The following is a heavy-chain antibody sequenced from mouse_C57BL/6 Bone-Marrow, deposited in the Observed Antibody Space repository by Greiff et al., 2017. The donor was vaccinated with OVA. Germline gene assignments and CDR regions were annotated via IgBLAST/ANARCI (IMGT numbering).Heavy chain of an antibody. V-gene: IGHV5-6-4*01. D-gene: IGHD1-1*01. J-gene: IGHJ4*01. Sequence: EVMLVESGGGLVKPGGSLKLSCAASGFTFSSYTMSWVRQTPEKRLEWVATISSGGSYTYYPDSVKGRFTISRDNAKNTLYLQMSSLKSEDTAMYYCTREYYGSSGPYYAMDYWGQGTSVTVSS. CDR1: GFTFSSYT. CDR2: ISSGGSYT. CDR3: TREYYGSSGPYYAMDY.